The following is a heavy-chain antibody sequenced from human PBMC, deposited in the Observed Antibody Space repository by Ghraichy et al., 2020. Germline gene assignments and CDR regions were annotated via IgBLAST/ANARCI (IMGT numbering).Heavy chain of an antibody. J-gene: IGHJ3*01. V-gene: IGHV3-74*01. D-gene: IGHD6-6*01. CDR1: GFSFSSYW. CDR3: TRFVVQDPFDV. CDR2: INGDGSYT. Sequence: GGSLRLSCTASGFSFSSYWMHWVRQVPGKGLVWVSRINGDGSYTNSADSVKGRFTISRDNAKNTLYLQLNSLRAEDTAVYYCTRFVVQDPFDVWGLGTVVTVSS.